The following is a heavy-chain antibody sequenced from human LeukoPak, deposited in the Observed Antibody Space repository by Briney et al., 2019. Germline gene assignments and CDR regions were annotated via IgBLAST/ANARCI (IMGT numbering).Heavy chain of an antibody. CDR1: GFTFSSYA. CDR2: ISDSGGST. CDR3: AKALAVAGSYYYYGMDV. Sequence: GGSLRLSCAASGFTFSSYAMTWARQAPGKGLDWVSGISDSGGSTYYADSVKGRFTISRDNSKNTLYLQMNSLRAEDTAVYYCAKALAVAGSYYYYGMDVWGQGTTVTVSS. V-gene: IGHV3-23*01. J-gene: IGHJ6*02. D-gene: IGHD6-19*01.